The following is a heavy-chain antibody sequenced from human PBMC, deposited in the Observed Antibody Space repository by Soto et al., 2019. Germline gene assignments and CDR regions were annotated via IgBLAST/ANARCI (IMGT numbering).Heavy chain of an antibody. CDR3: ARPQRSYDFWSGYYWPYYFDY. CDR1: GGTFSSYA. D-gene: IGHD3-3*01. V-gene: IGHV1-69*13. CDR2: IIPIFGTA. Sequence: ASVKVSCKASGGTFSSYAISWVRQAPGQGLEWMGGIIPIFGTANYAQKFQGRVTITADESTSTAYMELSSLRSEDTTVYYCARPQRSYDFWSGYYWPYYFDYWGQGTLVTVSS. J-gene: IGHJ4*02.